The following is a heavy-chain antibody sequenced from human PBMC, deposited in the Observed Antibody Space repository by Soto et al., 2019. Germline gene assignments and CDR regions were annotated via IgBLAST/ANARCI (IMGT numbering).Heavy chain of an antibody. Sequence: QVQLVQSGAEVKKPGASVKVSCKASGYTFTSYYMHWVRQAPGQGLEWMGIINPSGGSTSYAQKFQGRVTMTRDTSTSTVYMELSSLRSYDTAVYYCARVRRGYSSKVAFDIWGQGTMVTVSS. CDR3: ARVRRGYSSKVAFDI. V-gene: IGHV1-46*01. CDR2: INPSGGST. J-gene: IGHJ3*02. D-gene: IGHD5-18*01. CDR1: GYTFTSYY.